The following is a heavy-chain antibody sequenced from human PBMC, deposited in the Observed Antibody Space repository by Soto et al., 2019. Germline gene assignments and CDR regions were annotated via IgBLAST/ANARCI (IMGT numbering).Heavy chain of an antibody. Sequence: QVQLQESGPGLVKPSETLSLACTVSAGSISSYYWSWIRQPPGKGLEWIGYVYYNGGTNYNPSLKSRVTISIDTSNNQFSLKLNSVTAADTAVYYCARESSRPYYFDYWGQGTLVTVSS. J-gene: IGHJ4*02. CDR3: ARESSRPYYFDY. CDR2: VYYNGGT. V-gene: IGHV4-59*01. CDR1: AGSISSYY.